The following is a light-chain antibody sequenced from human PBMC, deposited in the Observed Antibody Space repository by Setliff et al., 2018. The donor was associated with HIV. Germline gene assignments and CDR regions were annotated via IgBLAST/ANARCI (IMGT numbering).Light chain of an antibody. CDR2: GAS. V-gene: IGKV3-20*01. Sequence: EIVLTQSPGTLSLSPGERATLSCGASHVSSSYLAWYQQKPGQAPRLLIYGASSRATGIPDRFSGSGSGTDFTLTISRLEPEDFAVYYCQQYGSSPRTFGQGTKVDIK. CDR3: QQYGSSPRT. J-gene: IGKJ1*01. CDR1: HVSSSY.